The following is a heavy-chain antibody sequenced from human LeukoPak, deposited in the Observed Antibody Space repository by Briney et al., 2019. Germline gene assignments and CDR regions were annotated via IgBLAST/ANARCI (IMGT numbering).Heavy chain of an antibody. CDR3: ARDDYGDYLGFQP. Sequence: GGSLRLSCAASGFTFNTYNMNWVRQAPWKGLEWVSSITGNSNYIYYADSVKGRFTVSRDNAKNSLYLQMNSLTAEDTAVYFCARDDYGDYLGFQPWGQGTLVTVSS. J-gene: IGHJ1*01. CDR1: GFTFNTYN. CDR2: ITGNSNYI. V-gene: IGHV3-21*01. D-gene: IGHD4-17*01.